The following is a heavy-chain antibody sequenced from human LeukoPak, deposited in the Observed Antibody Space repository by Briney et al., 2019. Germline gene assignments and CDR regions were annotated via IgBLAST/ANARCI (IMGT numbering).Heavy chain of an antibody. CDR2: INPNSGGT. D-gene: IGHD6-13*01. CDR3: ARGAAAGSNWFDP. J-gene: IGHJ5*02. CDR1: GYTFTGYY. V-gene: IGHV1-2*02. Sequence: ASVKVSCKASGYTFTGYYMHGVRQAPGQGLEGMGWINPNSGGTNYAQKFQGRVTMTRDTSISTAYMELSRLRSDDTAVYYCARGAAAGSNWFDPWGQGTLVTVSS.